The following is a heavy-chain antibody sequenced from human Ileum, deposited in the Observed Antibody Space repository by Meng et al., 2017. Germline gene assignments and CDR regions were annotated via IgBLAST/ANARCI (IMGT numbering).Heavy chain of an antibody. Sequence: QVPLQESGPGLLKPSGTLSLTCAGSGGSISTSDWWSWVRQPPGKGLEWIGEIHNSGSTNYNPSLKSRVTISVDKSKNQFSLKLNSVTAADTAVYYCAREWSGSYRHFDYWGQGTLVTVSS. D-gene: IGHD1-26*01. V-gene: IGHV4-4*02. CDR3: AREWSGSYRHFDY. CDR1: GGSISTSDW. CDR2: IHNSGST. J-gene: IGHJ4*02.